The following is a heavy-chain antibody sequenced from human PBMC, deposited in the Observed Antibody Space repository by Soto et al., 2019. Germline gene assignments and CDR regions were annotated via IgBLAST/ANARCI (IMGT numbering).Heavy chain of an antibody. CDR3: AKVLPSAGTQL. CDR2: ISGSGGST. D-gene: IGHD6-13*01. CDR1: GFTFSNYV. V-gene: IGHV3-23*01. J-gene: IGHJ4*02. Sequence: GGSLRLSCAASGFTFSNYVMSWVRQAPGKGLEWVSGISGSGGSTYYADSVKGRFTISRDNSKNTLYLQMNSLRAEDTAVYYCAKVLPSAGTQLWGQGTLVTVSS.